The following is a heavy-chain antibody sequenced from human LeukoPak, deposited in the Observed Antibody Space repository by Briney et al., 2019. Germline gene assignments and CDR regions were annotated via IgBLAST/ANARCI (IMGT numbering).Heavy chain of an antibody. CDR3: ARVRDGYNDAYDI. Sequence: ASVKVSCKASGYTFTSYGISWVRQAPGQGLEWMGWISAYNGHTNYAQKLQGRVFMTRDTSTSTVYMELSSLKSEDTAVYYCARVRDGYNDAYDIWGQGTMVTVSS. J-gene: IGHJ3*02. D-gene: IGHD5-24*01. CDR2: ISAYNGHT. CDR1: GYTFTSYG. V-gene: IGHV1-18*01.